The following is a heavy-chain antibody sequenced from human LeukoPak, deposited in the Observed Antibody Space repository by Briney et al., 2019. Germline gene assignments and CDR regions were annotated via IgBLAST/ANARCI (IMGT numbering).Heavy chain of an antibody. CDR1: GFTFSSYA. Sequence: GGSLRLSCAASGFTFSSYAMSWVRQAPGKGLEWVSAISGSGGSTYYADSVKGRFTISRDNSKNTLYLQMNSLRAEDTAVYYCARGYCSSTSCYPDYWGQGTLVTVSS. CDR3: ARGYCSSTSCYPDY. V-gene: IGHV3-23*01. CDR2: ISGSGGST. D-gene: IGHD2-2*01. J-gene: IGHJ4*02.